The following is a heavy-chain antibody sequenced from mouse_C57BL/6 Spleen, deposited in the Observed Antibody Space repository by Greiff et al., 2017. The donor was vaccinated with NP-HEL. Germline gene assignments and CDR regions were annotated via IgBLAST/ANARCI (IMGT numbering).Heavy chain of an antibody. D-gene: IGHD1-1*01. J-gene: IGHJ3*01. V-gene: IGHV5-4*01. CDR1: GFTFSSYA. CDR2: ISDGGSYT. CDR3: ARDYGSSYAWFAY. Sequence: EVKLMESGGGLVKPGGSLKLSCAASGFTFSSYAMSWVRQTPEKRLEWVATISDGGSYTYYPDNVKGRFTISRDNAKNNLYLQMSHLKSEDTAMYYCARDYGSSYAWFAYWGQGTLVTVSA.